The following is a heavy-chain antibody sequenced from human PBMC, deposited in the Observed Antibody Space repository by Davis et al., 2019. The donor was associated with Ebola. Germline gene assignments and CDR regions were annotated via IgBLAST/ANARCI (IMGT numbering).Heavy chain of an antibody. CDR2: INHSGST. CDR3: ARAGSGYSYSLGY. V-gene: IGHV4-34*01. CDR1: GGSISNYY. J-gene: IGHJ4*02. D-gene: IGHD5-18*01. Sequence: MPSETLSLTCTVSGGSISNYYWNWIRQPPGKGLEWIGAINHSGSTNYNPSLKSRVTISVDTSKNQFSLKLSSVTAADTAVYYCARAGSGYSYSLGYWGQGTLVTVSS.